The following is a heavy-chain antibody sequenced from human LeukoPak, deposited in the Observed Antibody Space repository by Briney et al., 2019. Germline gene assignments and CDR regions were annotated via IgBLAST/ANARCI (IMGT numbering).Heavy chain of an antibody. CDR2: IYYSGST. CDR1: GGSISSYY. CDR3: ARHVHYYYGMDV. D-gene: IGHD2-8*01. V-gene: IGHV4-59*08. J-gene: IGHJ6*02. Sequence: SETLSLTCTVSGGSISSYYWSWIRQPPGKGLEWIGYIYYSGSTNYNPSLKSRVTISVDTSKNQFSLKLSSVTAADTAVYYCARHVHYYYGMDVWGQGTMVTVSS.